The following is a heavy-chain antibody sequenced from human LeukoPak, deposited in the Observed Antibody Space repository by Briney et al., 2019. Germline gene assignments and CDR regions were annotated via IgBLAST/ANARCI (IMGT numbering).Heavy chain of an antibody. Sequence: GESPRLSCAASGFTISSYAMSWVRQAPGKGLEWVSAISGSGGSTYYADSVKGRFTISRDNSKNTLYLQMKSLRAEDTAVYYCASGGYHATYFDYWGQGTLVTVSS. CDR3: ASGGYHATYFDY. CDR1: GFTISSYA. J-gene: IGHJ4*02. D-gene: IGHD3-10*01. CDR2: ISGSGGST. V-gene: IGHV3-23*01.